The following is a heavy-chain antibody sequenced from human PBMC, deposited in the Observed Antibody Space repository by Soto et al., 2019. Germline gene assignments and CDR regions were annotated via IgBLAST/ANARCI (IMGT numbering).Heavy chain of an antibody. V-gene: IGHV5-51*01. Sequence: LKISCKGSGYSFAGYWNAWVRQMPGKGLELMGIIYPSDSDTRYRPSFQCQVTISADKSISSAYLQWSSLRASDTAMYYCARGGVSTRTFDYWGQGTPVTASS. CDR3: ARGGVSTRTFDY. CDR1: GYSFAGYW. D-gene: IGHD3-3*01. CDR2: IYPSDSDT. J-gene: IGHJ4*02.